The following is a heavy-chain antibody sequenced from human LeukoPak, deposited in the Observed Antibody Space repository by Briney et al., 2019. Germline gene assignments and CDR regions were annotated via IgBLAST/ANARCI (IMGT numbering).Heavy chain of an antibody. CDR1: GGSISSYY. J-gene: IGHJ4*02. Sequence: PSETLSLTCTVSGGSISSYYWSWIRQPPGKGLEWIGYIYYNGSTNYNPSLKSRVTISVDTSKNQFSLKLSSVTAADTAVYYCARVEAYGDYSFDYWGQGTLVTVSS. V-gene: IGHV4-59*01. D-gene: IGHD4-17*01. CDR2: IYYNGST. CDR3: ARVEAYGDYSFDY.